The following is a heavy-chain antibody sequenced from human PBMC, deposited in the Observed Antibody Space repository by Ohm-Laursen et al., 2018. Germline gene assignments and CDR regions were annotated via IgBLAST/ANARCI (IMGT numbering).Heavy chain of an antibody. V-gene: IGHV3-21*03. CDR3: TTDLGDY. Sequence: GSLRLSCAASGLTLKSYSMNWVRQAPGKGLEWVSSISFSGSHIYYADSVKGRFTISRDNAKTTLYLQMNSLKTEDTAVYYCTTDLGDYWGQGTLVTVSS. CDR2: ISFSGSHI. J-gene: IGHJ4*02. D-gene: IGHD3-16*01. CDR1: GLTLKSYS.